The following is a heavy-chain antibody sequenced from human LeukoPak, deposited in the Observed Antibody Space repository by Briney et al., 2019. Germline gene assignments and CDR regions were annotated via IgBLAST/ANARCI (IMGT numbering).Heavy chain of an antibody. CDR1: GGTFSSYA. V-gene: IGHV1-69*05. Sequence: GASVKASCKASGGTFSSYAISWVRQAPGQGLEWMGGIIPIFGTANYAQKFQGRVTITTDESTSTAYMELSSLRSEDTAVYYCASGATIAARHFDYWGQGTLVTVSS. CDR2: IIPIFGTA. J-gene: IGHJ4*02. CDR3: ASGATIAARHFDY. D-gene: IGHD6-6*01.